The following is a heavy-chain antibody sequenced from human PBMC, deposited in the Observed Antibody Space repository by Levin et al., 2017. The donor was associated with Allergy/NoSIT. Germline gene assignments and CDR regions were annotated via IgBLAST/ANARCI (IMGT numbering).Heavy chain of an antibody. V-gene: IGHV1-8*01. D-gene: IGHD6-19*01. CDR3: ARSESIAVAGNFDY. J-gene: IGHJ4*02. Sequence: ASVKVSCKASGYTFTSYDINWVRQATGQGLEWMGWMNPNSGNTGYAQKFQGRVTMTRNTSISTAYMELSSLRSEDTAVYYCARSESIAVAGNFDYWGQGTLVTVSS. CDR1: GYTFTSYD. CDR2: MNPNSGNT.